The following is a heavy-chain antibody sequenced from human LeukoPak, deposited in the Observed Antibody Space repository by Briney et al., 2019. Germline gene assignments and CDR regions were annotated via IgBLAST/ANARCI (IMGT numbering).Heavy chain of an antibody. V-gene: IGHV3-7*03. CDR3: ARNGKWGRDY. Sequence: PGGSLRLSCAASGLTSSSHWMSWVRQAPGKGLEWVANIVQDGSQKYYVDSVKGRFTISRDNGKNSLYLQMNSLRAEDTAVYYCARNGKWGRDYWGQGTLVTVSS. D-gene: IGHD1-26*01. CDR1: GLTSSSHW. J-gene: IGHJ4*02. CDR2: IVQDGSQK.